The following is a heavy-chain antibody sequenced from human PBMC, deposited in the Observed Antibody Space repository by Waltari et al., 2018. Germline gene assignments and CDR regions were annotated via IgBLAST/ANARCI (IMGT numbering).Heavy chain of an antibody. V-gene: IGHV3-23*04. Sequence: EVQLVESGGGLVQPGGSLRLSCAASGFTFSSYAMSWVRQAPGTGLEWVSAISGSGGSTSYADSVQGRFTISRDNSKNTLYLQLNSLIAEYTAVYYCAKAPELYDFCPFDYWGQGTLVTVSS. CDR2: ISGSGGST. CDR3: AKAPELYDFCPFDY. D-gene: IGHD3-3*01. CDR1: GFTFSSYA. J-gene: IGHJ4*02.